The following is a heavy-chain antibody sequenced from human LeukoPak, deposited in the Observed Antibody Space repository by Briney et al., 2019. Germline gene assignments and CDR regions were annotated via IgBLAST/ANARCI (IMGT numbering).Heavy chain of an antibody. J-gene: IGHJ4*02. V-gene: IGHV3-66*01. CDR1: GFTVSSNY. CDR3: ARGRLVVVVVPAAEYYFDY. Sequence: GGSLRLSCAASGFTVSSNYMSWVRQAPGKGLEWVSVIYSGGSTYYADSVKGRFTIPRDNSKNTLYLQMNSLRAEDTAVYYCARGRLVVVVVPAAEYYFDYWGQGTLVTVSS. D-gene: IGHD2-2*01. CDR2: IYSGGST.